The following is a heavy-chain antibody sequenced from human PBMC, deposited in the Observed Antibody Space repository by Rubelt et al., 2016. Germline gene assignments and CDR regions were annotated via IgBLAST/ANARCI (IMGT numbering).Heavy chain of an antibody. CDR2: ITSSSSNM. CDR1: GFTFSAYA. CDR3: ARSPDY. V-gene: IGHV3-21*01. J-gene: IGHJ4*02. Sequence: EVQLVESGGGLVKPGGSLRLSCAASGFTFSAYAMNWVRQAPGKGLEWVSSITSSSSNMYYGVSVKGRFTGSRDNAKNSRYLQMNSLTIEDTAIYYCARSPDYWGQGTLVTVSS.